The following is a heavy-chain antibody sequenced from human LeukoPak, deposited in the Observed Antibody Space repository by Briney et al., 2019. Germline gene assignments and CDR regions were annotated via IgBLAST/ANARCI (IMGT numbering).Heavy chain of an antibody. J-gene: IGHJ4*02. Sequence: SETLSLTCTVSGGSISSYYWSWIRQPPGKGLEWVGYIYYSGSTNYNPSLKSRVTISVDTSKNQFSLKLSSVTAADTAVYYCARGDGYNSLFGYWGQGTLVTVSS. D-gene: IGHD5-24*01. CDR2: IYYSGST. V-gene: IGHV4-59*01. CDR1: GGSISSYY. CDR3: ARGDGYNSLFGY.